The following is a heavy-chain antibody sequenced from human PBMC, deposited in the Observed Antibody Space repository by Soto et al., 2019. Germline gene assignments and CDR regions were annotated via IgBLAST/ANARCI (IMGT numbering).Heavy chain of an antibody. CDR3: AKVNYDFWSGSYYYYGMDV. V-gene: IGHV3-23*01. CDR2: ISGSGGST. CDR1: GFTFSSYA. D-gene: IGHD3-3*01. Sequence: PGGSPRLSCAASGFTFSSYAMSWVRQAPGKGLEWVSAISGSGGSTYYADSVKGRFTISRDNSKNTLYLQMNSLRAEDTAVYYCAKVNYDFWSGSYYYYGMDVWGQGTTVTVSS. J-gene: IGHJ6*02.